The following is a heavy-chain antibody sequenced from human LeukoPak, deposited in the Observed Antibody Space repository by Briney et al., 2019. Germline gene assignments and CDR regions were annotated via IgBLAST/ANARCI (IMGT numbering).Heavy chain of an antibody. D-gene: IGHD5-18*01. CDR3: ARGFGYSYHYFDY. J-gene: IGHJ4*02. CDR1: GGSISSSSYY. V-gene: IGHV4-39*07. CDR2: IYYSGST. Sequence: SETLSLTCTVSGGSISSSSYYWGWIRQPPGKGLEWIGSIYYSGSTYYNPSLKSRVTISVDTSKNQFSLKLCSVTAADTAVYYCARGFGYSYHYFDYWGQGTLVTVSS.